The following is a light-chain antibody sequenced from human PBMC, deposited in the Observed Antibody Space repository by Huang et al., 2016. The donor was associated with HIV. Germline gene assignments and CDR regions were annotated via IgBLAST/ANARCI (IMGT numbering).Light chain of an antibody. CDR1: LSISSY. CDR2: NTS. V-gene: IGKV1-39*01. J-gene: IGKJ3*01. CDR3: QQTYSTLFT. Sequence: DIQMTQSPSPLSASVGDRVTITCRASLSISSYLNWYQQKAGKAPNLLIYNTSSLQSGVPTRCSGSGSGTYVTLTVSSLQPEDLATYYCQQTYSTLFTCGPGTTVDIK.